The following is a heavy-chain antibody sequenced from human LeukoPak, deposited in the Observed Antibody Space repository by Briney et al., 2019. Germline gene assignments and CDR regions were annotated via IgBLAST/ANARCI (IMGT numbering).Heavy chain of an antibody. CDR2: INPNSGGT. D-gene: IGHD3-22*01. CDR3: ARAYYDSSGYSCFDY. Sequence: ASVKVSCKASGYTFTGYYMHWVRQAPGQGLEWMGLINPNSGGTNYAQKFQGRVTMTRDTSISTAYMELSRLRSDDTAVYYCARAYYDSSGYSCFDYWGQGTLVTVSS. V-gene: IGHV1-2*02. CDR1: GYTFTGYY. J-gene: IGHJ4*02.